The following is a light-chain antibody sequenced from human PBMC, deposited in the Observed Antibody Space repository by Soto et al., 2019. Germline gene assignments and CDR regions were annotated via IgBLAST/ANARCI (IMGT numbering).Light chain of an antibody. CDR2: AAS. CDR3: QQGYSTTPIT. Sequence: DIQMTQSPSSLSASVGDRVTITCRASENIGDSLNWYQQRPGKAPELLIYAASTFQSGVPSRFSGSGSGTEFTLSISSLQPEDFATYYCQQGYSTTPITFGQGTRLEIK. V-gene: IGKV1-39*01. J-gene: IGKJ5*01. CDR1: ENIGDS.